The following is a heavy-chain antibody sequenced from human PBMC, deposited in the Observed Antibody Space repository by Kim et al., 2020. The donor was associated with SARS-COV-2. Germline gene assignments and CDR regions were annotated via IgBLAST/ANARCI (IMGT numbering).Heavy chain of an antibody. J-gene: IGHJ6*02. D-gene: IGHD3-10*01. V-gene: IGHV4-31*02. Sequence: RVTISVDTSKNQFSLKLSSVTAADTAVYYCAREDQTNMVRGEYYYGMDVWGQGTTVTVSS. CDR3: AREDQTNMVRGEYYYGMDV.